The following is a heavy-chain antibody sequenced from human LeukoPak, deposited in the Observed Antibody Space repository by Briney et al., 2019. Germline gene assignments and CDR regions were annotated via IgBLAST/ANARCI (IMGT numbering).Heavy chain of an antibody. J-gene: IGHJ4*02. V-gene: IGHV3-23*01. CDR3: AKGWGKFDY. Sequence: GGSLRLSCAASGFTFSSYAMSWVRQAPGKGLEWVSGISSSPISTYYADSVKGRFTISRDNSKNTLYLQMNSLRAEDTAVYYCAKGWGKFDYWGQGTLVTVSS. D-gene: IGHD3-16*01. CDR2: ISSSPIST. CDR1: GFTFSSYA.